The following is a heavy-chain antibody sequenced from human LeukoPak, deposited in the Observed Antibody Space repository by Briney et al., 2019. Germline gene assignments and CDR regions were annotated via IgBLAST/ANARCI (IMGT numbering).Heavy chain of an antibody. CDR3: AREGMGGLDY. CDR1: GGSISRYY. D-gene: IGHD3-16*01. Sequence: SETPSLTCTVSGGSISRYYWSWIRQPPGKGLEWIGYTYDSGTTNYNPSLKSRVTISEDTSKNQFSLKLSSVTAADTAVYYCAREGMGGLDYWGQGTLVTVSS. CDR2: TYDSGTT. J-gene: IGHJ4*02. V-gene: IGHV4-59*01.